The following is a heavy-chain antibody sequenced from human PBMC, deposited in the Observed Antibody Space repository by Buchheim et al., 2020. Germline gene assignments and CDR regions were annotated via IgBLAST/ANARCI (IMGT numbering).Heavy chain of an antibody. CDR3: AKDGDFWSGEFDY. CDR2: ISYDGSNK. CDR1: GFTFSSYA. D-gene: IGHD3-3*01. Sequence: QVQLVESGGGVVQPGRSLRLSCAASGFTFSSYAMHWVRQAPGKGLEWVAVISYDGSNKYYADSVKGRFTISRDNSKNTLYLQMNSLRAEDTAVYYCAKDGDFWSGEFDYWGQGTL. V-gene: IGHV3-30-3*01. J-gene: IGHJ4*02.